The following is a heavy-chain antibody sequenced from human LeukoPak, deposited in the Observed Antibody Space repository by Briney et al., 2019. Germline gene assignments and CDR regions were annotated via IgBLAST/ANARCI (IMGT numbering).Heavy chain of an antibody. CDR2: INPSGGST. Sequence: GASVKVSCQASGYTFTSYYMHWVRQAPGQGLEWMGIINPSGGSTSYAQKFQGRVTITADESTSTACMELSSLRSEDTAVYYCARGLYSSSWYYRGEDWYFDLWGRGTLVTVSS. J-gene: IGHJ2*01. D-gene: IGHD6-13*01. CDR3: ARGLYSSSWYYRGEDWYFDL. CDR1: GYTFTSYY. V-gene: IGHV1-46*01.